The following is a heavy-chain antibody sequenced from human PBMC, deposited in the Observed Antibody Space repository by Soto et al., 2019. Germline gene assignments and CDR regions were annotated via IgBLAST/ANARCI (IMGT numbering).Heavy chain of an antibody. CDR1: GYTFNNYD. J-gene: IGHJ5*01. CDR2: MNPNSGNT. Sequence: ASVKVSCKASGYTFNNYDIHWVRQAPGHGLEWMGWMNPNSGNTGYAQNFRGRVTMTQNTAIGTAYMELSSLRSDDTATYYCTRAYGAETFDFWGQGTRVTAPQ. CDR3: TRAYGAETFDF. D-gene: IGHD3-10*01. V-gene: IGHV1-8*02.